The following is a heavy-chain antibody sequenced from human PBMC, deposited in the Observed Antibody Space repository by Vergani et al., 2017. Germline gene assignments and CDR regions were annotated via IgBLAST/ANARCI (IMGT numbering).Heavy chain of an antibody. CDR2: ISSSGSTI. CDR1: GFTFSSYE. V-gene: IGHV3-48*03. CDR3: ARDRHYYDSSGFYRYFDY. Sequence: EVQLVESGGGLVQPGRSLRLSCAASGFTFSSYEMNWVRQAPGQGLEWVSYISSSGSTIYYADSVKGRLTISRDNAKNSLYLQMNSLRAEDTAIYYCARDRHYYDSSGFYRYFDYWGQGTLVTVS. D-gene: IGHD3-22*01. J-gene: IGHJ4*02.